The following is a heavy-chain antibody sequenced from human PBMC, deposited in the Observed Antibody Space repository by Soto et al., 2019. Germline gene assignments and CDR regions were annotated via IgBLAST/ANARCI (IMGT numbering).Heavy chain of an antibody. D-gene: IGHD6-6*01. CDR2: ISSSGSST. Sequence: PGGSLRLSCAASGFTFSSYAMSWFRQAPGKGLEWVSVISSSGSSTHYADSVKGRLTISRDNSKNTLYLQMNSLRAEDTAVYYCARAIRPYDAFDIWGQGTMVTVSS. CDR1: GFTFSSYA. V-gene: IGHV3-23*01. J-gene: IGHJ3*02. CDR3: ARAIRPYDAFDI.